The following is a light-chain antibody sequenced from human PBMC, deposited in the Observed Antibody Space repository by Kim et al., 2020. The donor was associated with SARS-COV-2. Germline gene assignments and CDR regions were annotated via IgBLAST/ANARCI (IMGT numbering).Light chain of an antibody. V-gene: IGKV3-15*01. Sequence: VSAAAGTRLCHRSSRIVSSNLAWYQQEPGQAPWVVIYREATEAAGIPARFSDSGSGRRCALTINWLQSEDCAVYYCQQYKNWRRTFGQGTKVDIK. CDR3: QQYKNWRRT. J-gene: IGKJ1*01. CDR2: REA. CDR1: RIVSSN.